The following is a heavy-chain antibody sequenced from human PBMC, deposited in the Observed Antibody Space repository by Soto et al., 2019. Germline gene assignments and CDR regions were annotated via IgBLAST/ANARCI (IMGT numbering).Heavy chain of an antibody. V-gene: IGHV3-43*01. CDR3: AKGGGGNFAEYCQH. D-gene: IGHD2-21*02. Sequence: EVQLVESGGVVVQPGGSLRLSCAASEFTFDDYTMHWVRQAPGKGLEWVSLISWDGGSTYYADSVKGRFTISRDNSKNSLYLQMNSLRTEDTALYYCAKGGGGNFAEYCQHWGQGTLVTVSS. CDR2: ISWDGGST. J-gene: IGHJ1*01. CDR1: EFTFDDYT.